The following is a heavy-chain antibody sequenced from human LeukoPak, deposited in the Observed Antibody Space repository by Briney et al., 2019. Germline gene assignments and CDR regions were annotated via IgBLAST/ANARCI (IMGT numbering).Heavy chain of an antibody. J-gene: IGHJ4*02. Sequence: SETLSLTCTVSGYSISSGYYWGWIRQPPGKGLEWIGTIYHTGSTYYNPSLKSRVTISVDTSKNQFSLKLSSVTAADTAVYYCARVTGYMIEDYFDYWGQGTLVTVSS. CDR3: ARVTGYMIEDYFDY. D-gene: IGHD3-22*01. CDR1: GYSISSGYY. V-gene: IGHV4-38-2*02. CDR2: IYHTGST.